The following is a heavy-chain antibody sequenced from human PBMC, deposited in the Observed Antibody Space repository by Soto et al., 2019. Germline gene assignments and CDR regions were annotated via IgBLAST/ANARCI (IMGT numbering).Heavy chain of an antibody. CDR2: ISGSGGST. J-gene: IGHJ4*02. CDR3: AKGLSYSSSWYGY. D-gene: IGHD6-13*01. CDR1: GFTFSSYA. Sequence: GESLKISCAASGFTFSSYAMSWVRQAPGKGLEWVSAISGSGGSTYYADSVKGRFTISRDNSKNTLYLQMNSLRAEDTAVYYCAKGLSYSSSWYGYWGQGTLVTVSS. V-gene: IGHV3-23*01.